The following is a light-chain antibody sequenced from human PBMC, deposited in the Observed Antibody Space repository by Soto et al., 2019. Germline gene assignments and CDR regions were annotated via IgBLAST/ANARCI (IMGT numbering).Light chain of an antibody. V-gene: IGKV1-5*03. J-gene: IGKJ1*01. Sequence: DIQMTQSPSTLSGSVGDRVTITCRASQAISSWLAWYQQKPGKAPKLLIYKASTLKSGVPLRFSGSGSGTEFTLTISSLQPDDFATYYCQHCNSYSEAFGQGTKVDIK. CDR1: QAISSW. CDR3: QHCNSYSEA. CDR2: KAS.